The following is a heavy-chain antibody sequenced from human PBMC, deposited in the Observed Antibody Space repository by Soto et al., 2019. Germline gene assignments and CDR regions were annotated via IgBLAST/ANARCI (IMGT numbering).Heavy chain of an antibody. CDR1: GGSFSGYY. V-gene: IGHV4-34*01. Sequence: SETLSLTCAVYGGSFSGYYWSWIRQPPGKGLEWIGEINHSGSTNYNPSLKSRVTISVDTSKNQFSLKLSSVTAADTAVYYCARGRHDYSNYWFDPWGQGTLVTVSS. D-gene: IGHD4-4*01. CDR2: INHSGST. CDR3: ARGRHDYSNYWFDP. J-gene: IGHJ5*02.